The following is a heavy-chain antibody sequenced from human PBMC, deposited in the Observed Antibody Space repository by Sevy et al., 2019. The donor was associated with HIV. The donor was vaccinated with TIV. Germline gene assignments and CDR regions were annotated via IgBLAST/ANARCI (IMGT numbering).Heavy chain of an antibody. V-gene: IGHV3-48*02. D-gene: IGHD3-16*01. Sequence: GGSLRLSCVASGFRFSDEPMNWVRQAPGKGLEWISNIRSDSSVMSYADTVRGRFTVSRDNASNSLSLQLNSLRDEDTAVYYCVRDTQFGFDYWGQGTLVTVSS. CDR1: GFRFSDEP. CDR3: VRDTQFGFDY. J-gene: IGHJ4*02. CDR2: IRSDSSVM.